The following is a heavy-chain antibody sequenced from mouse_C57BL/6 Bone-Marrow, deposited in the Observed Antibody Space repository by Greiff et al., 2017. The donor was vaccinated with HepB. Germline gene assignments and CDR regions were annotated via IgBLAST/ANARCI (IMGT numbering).Heavy chain of an antibody. D-gene: IGHD2-4*01. CDR3: VVIYYDYDVGAMDY. V-gene: IGHV10-1*01. CDR2: IRSKSNNYAT. J-gene: IGHJ4*01. CDR1: GFSFNTYA. Sequence: EVKLVESGGGLVQPKGSLKLSCAASGFSFNTYAMNWVRQAPGKGLEWVARIRSKSNNYATYYADSVKDRFTISRDDSESMLYLQMNNLKTEDTAMYYCVVIYYDYDVGAMDYWGQGTSVTVSS.